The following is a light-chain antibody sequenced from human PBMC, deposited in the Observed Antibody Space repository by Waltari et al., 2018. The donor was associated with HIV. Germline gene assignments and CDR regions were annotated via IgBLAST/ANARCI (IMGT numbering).Light chain of an antibody. Sequence: LTQPHSVSGSPGQSITISCTGTSSDVGGYNYVSWYQQNPGKAPKLMIYEVSNRPSGVSNRFSGSKSGNTASLTISGLQAEDEADYYCSSYTSSSTYYVFGTGTKVTVL. V-gene: IGLV2-14*01. CDR3: SSYTSSSTYYV. CDR1: SSDVGGYNY. J-gene: IGLJ1*01. CDR2: EVS.